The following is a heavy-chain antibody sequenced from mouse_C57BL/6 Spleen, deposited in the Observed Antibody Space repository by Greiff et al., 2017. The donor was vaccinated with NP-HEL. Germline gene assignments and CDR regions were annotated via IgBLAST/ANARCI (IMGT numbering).Heavy chain of an antibody. Sequence: QVQIQQPGAELVMPGASVKLSCKASGYTFTSYWMHWVKQRPGQGLEWIGEIDPSDSYTNYNQKFKGKSTLTVDKSSSTAYMQLSSLTSEDSAVYYCARSPAQAASAYWGQGTLVTVSA. J-gene: IGHJ3*01. V-gene: IGHV1-69*01. CDR2: IDPSDSYT. CDR3: ARSPAQAASAY. D-gene: IGHD3-2*02. CDR1: GYTFTSYW.